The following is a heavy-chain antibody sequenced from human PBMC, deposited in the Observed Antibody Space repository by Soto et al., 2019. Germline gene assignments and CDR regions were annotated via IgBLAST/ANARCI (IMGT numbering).Heavy chain of an antibody. CDR2: IYPGDSNT. Sequence: GESLKISCRGSGYSFTSYCIGWVRQMPGKGLEWMGTIYPGDSNTRYSPSFQGQVTISADKSISSAYLQWSSLKASDTAMYYCARQGYCSNTACYTVDYWGQGTLVTVSS. J-gene: IGHJ4*02. CDR3: ARQGYCSNTACYTVDY. D-gene: IGHD2-2*02. V-gene: IGHV5-51*01. CDR1: GYSFTSYC.